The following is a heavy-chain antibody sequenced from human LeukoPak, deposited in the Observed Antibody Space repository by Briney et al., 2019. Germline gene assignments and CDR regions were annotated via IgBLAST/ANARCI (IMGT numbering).Heavy chain of an antibody. CDR1: GFTFSSSA. J-gene: IGHJ4*02. D-gene: IGHD3-10*01. V-gene: IGHV3-23*01. CDR3: AKETWFGELDY. CDR2: ISGSGGST. Sequence: GGSLRLSCAASGFTFSSSAMSWVRQAPGKGLEWVSAISGSGGSTYYAASVKGRFSISRDNSKNTLYLQMTSLRAEDTAVYYCAKETWFGELDYWGQGTLVIVSS.